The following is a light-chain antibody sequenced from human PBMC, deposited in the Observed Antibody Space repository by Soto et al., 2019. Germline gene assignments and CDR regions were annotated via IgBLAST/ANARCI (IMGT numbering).Light chain of an antibody. Sequence: QSALTQPASVSGSPGQSITISCTGTSSDVGSRNLVSWYQQHPGKAPKLIIYEVTKWPSGVSNRFSGSKSGNTASLTIFGLQAEDEADYYCCSYAGSYTWVFGGGTKLT. CDR1: SSDVGSRNL. J-gene: IGLJ3*02. V-gene: IGLV2-23*02. CDR3: CSYAGSYTWV. CDR2: EVT.